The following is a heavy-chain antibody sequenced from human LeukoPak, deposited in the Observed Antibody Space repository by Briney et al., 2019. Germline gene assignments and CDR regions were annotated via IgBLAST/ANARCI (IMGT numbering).Heavy chain of an antibody. J-gene: IGHJ5*02. CDR3: ARLLDFWSGSTMYNWFDP. CDR2: INHSGST. D-gene: IGHD3-3*01. Sequence: SETLSLTCAVYGGSFSGYYWSWIRQPPGKGLEWIGEINHSGSTNYNPSLKSRVTISVDTSKNQFSLKLSSETAADTAVYYCARLLDFWSGSTMYNWFDPWGQGTLVTVSS. CDR1: GGSFSGYY. V-gene: IGHV4-34*01.